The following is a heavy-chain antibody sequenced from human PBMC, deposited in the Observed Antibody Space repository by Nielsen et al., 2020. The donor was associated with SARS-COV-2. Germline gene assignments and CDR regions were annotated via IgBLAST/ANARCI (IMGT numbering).Heavy chain of an antibody. CDR2: ISYDGTE. J-gene: IGHJ3*02. CDR1: GFTFSNFA. CDR3: AESRSGSYFDAFDI. D-gene: IGHD1-26*01. V-gene: IGHV3-30*04. Sequence: GESLKISCAASGFTFSNFAMHWVRQAPGKGLDWLTIISYDGTEHYADSVKGRFTISRDNSKNTRYLQMNSLRAEDTAVYYCAESRSGSYFDAFDIWGQGTMVTVSS.